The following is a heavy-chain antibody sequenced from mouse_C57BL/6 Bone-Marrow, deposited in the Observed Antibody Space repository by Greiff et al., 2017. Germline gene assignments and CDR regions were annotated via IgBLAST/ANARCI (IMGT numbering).Heavy chain of an antibody. CDR3: ARLQRRPIYFDY. J-gene: IGHJ2*01. CDR2: INPSNGGT. Sequence: QVHVKQPGTELVKPGASVKLSCKASGYTFTSYWMHWVKQRPGQGLEWIGNINPSNGGTNYNEKFKSKATLTVDKSSSTAYMQLSSLTSEDSAVYYCARLQRRPIYFDYWGQCTTLTVSS. V-gene: IGHV1-53*01. CDR1: GYTFTSYW. D-gene: IGHD3-2*02.